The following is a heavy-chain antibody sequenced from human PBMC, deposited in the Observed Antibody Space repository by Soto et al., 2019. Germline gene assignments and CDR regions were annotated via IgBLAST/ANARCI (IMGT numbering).Heavy chain of an antibody. CDR1: GYSFTSYW. Sequence: GESLKISCKGSGYSFTSYWIGWVRQMPGKGLEWMGIIYPGDSDTRYSPSFQGQVTISADKSISTAYLQWSSLKASDTAMYYCAIQAQGPPSRRYDAFDIWGQGTMVTVSS. D-gene: IGHD6-6*01. CDR2: IYPGDSDT. CDR3: AIQAQGPPSRRYDAFDI. V-gene: IGHV5-51*01. J-gene: IGHJ3*02.